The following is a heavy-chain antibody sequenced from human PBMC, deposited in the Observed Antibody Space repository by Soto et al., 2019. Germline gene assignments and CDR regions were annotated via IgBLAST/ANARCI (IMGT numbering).Heavy chain of an antibody. CDR2: INSDGSST. J-gene: IGHJ5*02. CDR1: GFTFSSYW. V-gene: IGHV3-74*01. Sequence: AGGSLRLSCAASGFTFSSYWMHWVRQAPGKGLVWVSRINSDGSSTSYADSVKGRFTISRDNAKNTLYLQMNSLRAEDTAVYYCARNTIHCSGGSCYTDWFDPWGQGTLVTVS. D-gene: IGHD2-15*01. CDR3: ARNTIHCSGGSCYTDWFDP.